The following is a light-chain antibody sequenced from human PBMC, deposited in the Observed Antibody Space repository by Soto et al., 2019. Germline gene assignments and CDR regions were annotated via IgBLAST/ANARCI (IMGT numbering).Light chain of an antibody. CDR3: QKYNNAPWT. V-gene: IGKV1-27*01. CDR2: VAF. J-gene: IGKJ1*01. Sequence: DIQMTQSPSSLSASVGDRVTITCRASQDIANNLAWYQQKPGKVPRLLVYVAFTLQSGVPSRISGSASGTDFTLTIRSLQPEDVATYYCQKYNNAPWTFAQGTKVEIK. CDR1: QDIANN.